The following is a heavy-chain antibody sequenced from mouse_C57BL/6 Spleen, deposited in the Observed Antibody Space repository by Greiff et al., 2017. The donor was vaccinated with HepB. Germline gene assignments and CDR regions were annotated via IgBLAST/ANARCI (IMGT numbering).Heavy chain of an antibody. CDR3: ARVGPYYGSSFDY. V-gene: IGHV5-16*01. J-gene: IGHJ2*01. D-gene: IGHD1-1*01. CDR2: INYDGSST. Sequence: EVKLVESEGGLVQPGSSMKLSCTASGFTFSDYYMAWVRQVPEKGLEWVANINYDGSSTYYLDSLKSRFIISRDNAKNILYLQMSSLKSEDTATYYCARVGPYYGSSFDYWGQGTTLTVSS. CDR1: GFTFSDYY.